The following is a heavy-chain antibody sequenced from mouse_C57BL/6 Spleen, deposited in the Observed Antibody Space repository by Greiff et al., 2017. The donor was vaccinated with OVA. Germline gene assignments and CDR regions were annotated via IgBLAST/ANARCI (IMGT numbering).Heavy chain of an antibody. CDR2: LYPGSGNT. J-gene: IGHJ2*01. CDR3: ARSSNYLDY. Sequence: QVQLKESGAELVRPGASVKLSCKASGYTFTDYYINWVKQRPGQGLEWIARLYPGSGNTYYNEKFKGKATLTAEKSSSTAYMQLSSLTSEDSAVYFCARSSNYLDYWGQGTTLTVSS. CDR1: GYTFTDYY. V-gene: IGHV1-76*01. D-gene: IGHD5-1*01.